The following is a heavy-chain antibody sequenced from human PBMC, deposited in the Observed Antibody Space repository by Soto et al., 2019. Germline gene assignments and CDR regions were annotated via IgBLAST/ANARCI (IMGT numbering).Heavy chain of an antibody. CDR1: GGSISSYY. Sequence: SETLSLTCTVSGGSISSYYWSWIRQPPGKGLEWIGYIYYSGSTNYNPSLKSRVTISVDTSKNQFSLKLSSVTAADTAVYYCARERGWVAVAGTEAWFDPWGQGTLVTVYS. J-gene: IGHJ5*02. D-gene: IGHD6-19*01. CDR3: ARERGWVAVAGTEAWFDP. V-gene: IGHV4-59*01. CDR2: IYYSGST.